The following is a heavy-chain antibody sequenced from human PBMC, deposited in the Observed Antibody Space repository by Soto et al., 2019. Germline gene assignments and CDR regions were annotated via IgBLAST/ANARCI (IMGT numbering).Heavy chain of an antibody. CDR1: GFTFANSA. CDR2: TVVGSGNT. Sequence: EASVKVSCKASGFTFANSAVQWVRQARGQRLEWIGWTVVGSGNTHYAQKFQERVTITRDMSTSTAYMEMSSLRSEDTAVYYCAAASHYYDSSGYELGAFDIWGQGTMVTVSS. CDR3: AAASHYYDSSGYELGAFDI. J-gene: IGHJ3*02. D-gene: IGHD3-22*01. V-gene: IGHV1-58*01.